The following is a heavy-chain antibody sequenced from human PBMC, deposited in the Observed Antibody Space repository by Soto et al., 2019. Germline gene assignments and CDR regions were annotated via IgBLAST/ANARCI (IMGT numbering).Heavy chain of an antibody. V-gene: IGHV3-48*02. J-gene: IGHJ6*02. D-gene: IGHD3-10*01. Sequence: EVQRVESGGGLVQPGGSLRLSCVASGFTFSSHTMNWVRQAPGKGLEWISYITSTSSTKYYADSVKGRFTISRDNANNSLYLQMNSLRDEDTAVYYCARRITMVRGPYYYYAMDVWGQGTTVTVSS. CDR2: ITSTSSTK. CDR3: ARRITMVRGPYYYYAMDV. CDR1: GFTFSSHT.